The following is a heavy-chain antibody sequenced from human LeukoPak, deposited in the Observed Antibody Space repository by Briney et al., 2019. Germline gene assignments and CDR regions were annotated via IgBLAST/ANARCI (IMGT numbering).Heavy chain of an antibody. Sequence: GESLKISCKASGYSFTSFWIGWVRQMPGKGLEWMGVIYPGDSDTKYNASFQGHVTISVDRSISTAFLQWSSLKASDSAIYFCARGATAIGGYNILTGHCDDYFDYWGQGSLVTVSS. D-gene: IGHD3-9*01. CDR3: ARGATAIGGYNILTGHCDDYFDY. J-gene: IGHJ4*02. CDR2: IYPGDSDT. V-gene: IGHV5-51*01. CDR1: GYSFTSFW.